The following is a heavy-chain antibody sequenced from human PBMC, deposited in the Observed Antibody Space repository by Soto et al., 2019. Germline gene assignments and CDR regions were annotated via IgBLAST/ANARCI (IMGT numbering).Heavy chain of an antibody. CDR2: IGTTDDT. Sequence: EVQLLESGGGLVQRGGSLRLSCAASGFRFSYYDMHWVRQSKGKGLEWVAAIGTTDDTYYADSVKGRFIISRENDKNSLYLQMYSLRGGDTAVYFCARDGYSEGMDVWGQGTTVTVSS. CDR3: ARDGYSEGMDV. V-gene: IGHV3-13*01. CDR1: GFRFSYYD. J-gene: IGHJ6*02. D-gene: IGHD2-2*03.